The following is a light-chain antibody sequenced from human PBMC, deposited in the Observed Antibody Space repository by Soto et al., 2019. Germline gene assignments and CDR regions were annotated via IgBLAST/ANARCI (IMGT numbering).Light chain of an antibody. J-gene: IGKJ1*01. V-gene: IGKV1-39*01. CDR2: CAS. Sequence: DIQVTRSPSSRSASAVGAVTITCRTSQSISGKLSWYQQIPGKAPKLLIYCASRLQSGVPSRFSASGSATEFPLTISSLPPDHSASYYCKQSYSRVTCGKGPQVDIK. CDR3: KQSYSRVT. CDR1: QSISGK.